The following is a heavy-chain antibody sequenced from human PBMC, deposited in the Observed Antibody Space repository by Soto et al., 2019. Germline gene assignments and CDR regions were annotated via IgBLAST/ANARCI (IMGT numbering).Heavy chain of an antibody. Sequence: EVQLVESGGGLVQPGGSLRLSCAASGFTFSNYWMTWARQGPEKGLEWVAHISRDGSDQYYVDSVKGRFTVSRDNAKNSVYLQMNSLRAEDTAVYVCVIDGRQGVYWGMGTLVTVSS. CDR2: ISRDGSDQ. CDR3: VIDGRQGVY. J-gene: IGHJ4*02. CDR1: GFTFSNYW. V-gene: IGHV3-7*01.